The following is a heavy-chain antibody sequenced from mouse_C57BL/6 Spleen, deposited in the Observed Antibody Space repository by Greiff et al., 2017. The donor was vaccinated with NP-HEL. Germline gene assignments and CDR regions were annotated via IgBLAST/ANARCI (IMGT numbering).Heavy chain of an antibody. CDR1: GYSITSGYD. J-gene: IGHJ2*01. D-gene: IGHD2-1*01. CDR2: ISYSGST. V-gene: IGHV3-1*01. CDR3: AREVYYGNSGNYFDY. Sequence: EVQLVESGPGMVKPSQSLSLTCTVTGYSITSGYDWHWIRHFPGNKLEWMGYISYSGSTNYNPSLKSRISITHDTSKNHFFLKLNSVTTEDTATYYCAREVYYGNSGNYFDYWGQGTTLTVSS.